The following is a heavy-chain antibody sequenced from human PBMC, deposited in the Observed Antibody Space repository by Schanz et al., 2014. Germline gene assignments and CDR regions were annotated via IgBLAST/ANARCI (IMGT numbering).Heavy chain of an antibody. CDR1: GFTVNTHY. CDR3: ARDGGRDGYNLAFDV. Sequence: EVQLVESGGGLIQPGGSLRLSCAVSGFTVNTHYMSWVRQAPGKGLEWISSIYINSGSTQYADSVKGRFIISRDSSKNTLFLQMNSLRAEDTAVYFCARDGGRDGYNLAFDVWGQGTLVTVSS. J-gene: IGHJ3*01. D-gene: IGHD5-12*01. CDR2: IYINSGST. V-gene: IGHV3-53*01.